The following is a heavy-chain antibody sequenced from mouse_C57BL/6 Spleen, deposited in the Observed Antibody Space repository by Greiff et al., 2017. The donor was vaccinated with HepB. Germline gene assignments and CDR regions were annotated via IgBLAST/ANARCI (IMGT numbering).Heavy chain of an antibody. V-gene: IGHV14-4*01. J-gene: IGHJ1*03. CDR1: GFNIKDDY. CDR2: IDPENGDT. CDR3: TTTWTGYFDV. Sequence: EVQLQQSGAELVRPGASVKLSCTASGFNIKDDYMHWVKQRPEQGLEWIGWIDPENGDTEYASKFQGKATITADTSSNTAYLQLSSLTSEDTAVYYCTTTWTGYFDVWGTGTTVTVSS.